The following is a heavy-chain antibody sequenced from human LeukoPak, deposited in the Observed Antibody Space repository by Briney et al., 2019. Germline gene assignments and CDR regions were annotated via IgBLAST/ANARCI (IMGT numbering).Heavy chain of an antibody. D-gene: IGHD3-16*02. CDR2: INWNGGST. J-gene: IGHJ3*02. V-gene: IGHV3-20*04. Sequence: GGSLRISCAASGFPFDDYGMLWVRQAPGKGLEWVSVINWNGGSTGYADSVKGRFTISRDNAKNSLYLQMNSLRAEDTALYYCARVYDYVWGSYRYTGAFDIWGQGTMVTVSS. CDR1: GFPFDDYG. CDR3: ARVYDYVWGSYRYTGAFDI.